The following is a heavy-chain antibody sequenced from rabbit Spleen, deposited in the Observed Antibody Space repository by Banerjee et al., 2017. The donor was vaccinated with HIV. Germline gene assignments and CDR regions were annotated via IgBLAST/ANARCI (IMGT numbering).Heavy chain of an antibody. D-gene: IGHD1-1*01. CDR2: IYAGSGGNT. CDR1: GFDFSSNYY. J-gene: IGHJ4*01. Sequence: QSLEESGGDLVKPGASLTLTCTASGFDFSSNYYMCWVRQAPGKGLEWIACIYAGSGGNTHYASWAKGRFTISKTSSTTVTLQMTSLTVADTATYFCARDPSGTTANDYFELWGPGTLVTVS. CDR3: ARDPSGTTANDYFEL. V-gene: IGHV1S40*01.